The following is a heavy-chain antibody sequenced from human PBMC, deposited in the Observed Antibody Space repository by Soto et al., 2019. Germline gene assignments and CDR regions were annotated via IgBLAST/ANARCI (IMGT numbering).Heavy chain of an antibody. V-gene: IGHV1-8*01. Sequence: QVQLVQSGAEVKKPGASVKVSCKASGYTFTSYDINWVRQATGQGLEWMGWMNPNSGNTGYAQKFQGRVNMTRSTSISTAYMELSSLRSEDTAVYYCARGLSFYGDFNGFDPWGQGTLVTVSS. CDR3: ARGLSFYGDFNGFDP. D-gene: IGHD4-17*01. J-gene: IGHJ5*02. CDR1: GYTFTSYD. CDR2: MNPNSGNT.